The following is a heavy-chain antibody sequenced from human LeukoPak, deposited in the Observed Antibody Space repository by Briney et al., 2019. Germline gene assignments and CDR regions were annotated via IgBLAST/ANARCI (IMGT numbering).Heavy chain of an antibody. Sequence: GRSLRLSCAASGFILDDYAMHWVRQAPGKGLEWVSGISWNSGSIDYADSVKGRFTISRDNAKNSLYLQMHSLRAEDTALYFCAKDKRFGGVIAAFDYWGQGTLVTVSS. D-gene: IGHD3-16*02. CDR1: GFILDDYA. V-gene: IGHV3-9*01. J-gene: IGHJ4*02. CDR3: AKDKRFGGVIAAFDY. CDR2: ISWNSGSI.